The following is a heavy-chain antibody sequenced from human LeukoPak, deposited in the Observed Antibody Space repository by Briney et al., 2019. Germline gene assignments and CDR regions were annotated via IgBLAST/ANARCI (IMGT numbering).Heavy chain of an antibody. D-gene: IGHD3-22*01. CDR2: LFHSGTI. CDR1: NYSISSDYY. J-gene: IGHJ4*02. V-gene: IGHV4-38-2*02. CDR3: ARDYYDSSGYPSDY. Sequence: SETLSLTCTVSNYSISSDYYWGWIRQPPGKGLEWIGSLFHSGTIYYTPSLKSRVTTSVDTSNNRFSLKLMSVTAADTAVYYCARDYYDSSGYPSDYWGQGTLVTVSS.